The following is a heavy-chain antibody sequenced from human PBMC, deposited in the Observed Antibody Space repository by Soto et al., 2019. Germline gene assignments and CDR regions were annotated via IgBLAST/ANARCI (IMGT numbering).Heavy chain of an antibody. CDR2: ISAYNGNT. CDR3: ARDRGYSSSWYHYYYGMYV. CDR1: GYTFTSYG. D-gene: IGHD6-13*01. V-gene: IGHV1-18*01. Sequence: GASVKVCCKASGYTFTSYGISWVRQAPGQGLEWMGWISAYNGNTDYAQKLQGRVTMTTDTSTSTAYMELRSRRSDDTAVYYCARDRGYSSSWYHYYYGMYVWGQGTTVTVSS. J-gene: IGHJ6*02.